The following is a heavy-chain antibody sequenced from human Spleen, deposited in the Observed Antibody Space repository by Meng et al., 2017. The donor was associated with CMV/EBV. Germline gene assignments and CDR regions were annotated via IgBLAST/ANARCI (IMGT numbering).Heavy chain of an antibody. J-gene: IGHJ4*02. V-gene: IGHV4-61*01. CDR3: ARVEGDSSGYYGLDYFDY. CDR1: GGSVSSGSYY. Sequence: SETLSLTCTVSGGSVSSGSYYWSWIRQPPGKGLEWIGYIYYSGSTNYNPSLKSRVTISVDTSKNQFSLKLSSVTAADTAVYYCARVEGDSSGYYGLDYFDYWGQGTLVTVSS. CDR2: IYYSGST. D-gene: IGHD3-22*01.